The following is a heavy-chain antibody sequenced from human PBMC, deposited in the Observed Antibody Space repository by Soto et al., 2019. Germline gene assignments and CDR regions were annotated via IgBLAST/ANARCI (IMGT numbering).Heavy chain of an antibody. CDR1: GGTVSAYA. J-gene: IGHJ4*02. D-gene: IGHD6-6*01. V-gene: IGHV1-69*04. Sequence: QVPLVQSGAEVKKPGSSVKVSCEASGGTVSAYAINWVRQAPGQGLEWMGRIISILDIPNYAQKFQGRLTIIADTSTSTAYMELSNLRSEDTATYYCARESGSSSLDYWGQGTLVTVSS. CDR3: ARESGSSSLDY. CDR2: IISILDIP.